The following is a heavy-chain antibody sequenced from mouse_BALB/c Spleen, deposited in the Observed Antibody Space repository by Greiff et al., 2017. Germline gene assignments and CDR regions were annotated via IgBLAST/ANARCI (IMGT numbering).Heavy chain of an antibody. V-gene: IGHV3-8*02. CDR1: GDSITSGY. J-gene: IGHJ1*01. CDR3: ARGGPRYWYFDV. CDR2: ISYSGST. Sequence: EVQLVESGPSLVKPSQTLSLTCSVTGDSITSGYWNWIRKFPGNKLEYMGYISYSGSTYYNPSLKSRISITRDTSKNQYYLQLNSVTTEDTATYYCARGGPRYWYFDVWGAGTTVTVSS.